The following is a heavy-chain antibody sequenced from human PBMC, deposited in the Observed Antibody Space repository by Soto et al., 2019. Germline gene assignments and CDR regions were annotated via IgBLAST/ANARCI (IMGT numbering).Heavy chain of an antibody. CDR1: GFCLGEHD. CDR2: IRSTAYGGTT. J-gene: IGHJ4*02. D-gene: IGHD6-19*01. V-gene: IGHV3-49*04. Sequence: GGSLRISCTASGFCLGEHDMSWVRQAPGKGLEWVGFIRSTAYGGTTEYAASVKGRFTISRDDSRNIAYLQMNSLKTEDTAVYYCTREDGSGWYGGNYWGQGT. CDR3: TREDGSGWYGGNY.